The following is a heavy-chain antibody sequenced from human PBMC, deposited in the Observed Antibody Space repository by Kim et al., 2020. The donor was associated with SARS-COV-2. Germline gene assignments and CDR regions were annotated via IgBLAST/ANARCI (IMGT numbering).Heavy chain of an antibody. J-gene: IGHJ4*01. Sequence: GGSLRLSCAASGFTFSDYYMSWIRQAPGKGLEWLSYIGNSATNIYHADSVKGRFTISRDIVKNSLYLQMNSLRVDDTAVYYCARNIGKAAADYWGQGTLVTVTS. CDR3: ARNIGKAAADY. CDR2: IGNSATNI. CDR1: GFTFSDYY. V-gene: IGHV3-11*01. D-gene: IGHD6-13*01.